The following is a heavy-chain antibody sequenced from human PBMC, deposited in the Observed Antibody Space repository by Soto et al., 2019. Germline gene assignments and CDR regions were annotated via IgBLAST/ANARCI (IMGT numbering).Heavy chain of an antibody. J-gene: IGHJ4*02. Sequence: GGYLRLSCAASGSTCSSYAMHWVRQAPGKELEVLAGISYDGSNKYYADYVKGRFTSSRDTSENTLYLKMNSLRAENTAVYYCARERGGKYSSGWTDFDYWGQGTLGNVSS. CDR1: GSTCSSYA. V-gene: IGHV3-30-3*01. D-gene: IGHD6-19*01. CDR2: ISYDGSNK. CDR3: ARERGGKYSSGWTDFDY.